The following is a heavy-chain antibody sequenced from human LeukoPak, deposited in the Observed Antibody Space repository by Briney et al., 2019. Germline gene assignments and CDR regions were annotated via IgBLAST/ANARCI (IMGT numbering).Heavy chain of an antibody. D-gene: IGHD3-10*01. CDR1: GFTFSSYA. V-gene: IGHV3-23*01. Sequence: GGSLRLSCAASGFTFSSYAMSWVRQAPGKGLEWVSTISGSGGSTYYADSVKGRFTISRDNSKNTLFLQMNSLRAEDTAVYYCARGNYYGSGCDFWGQGSLVTASS. CDR3: ARGNYYGSGCDF. CDR2: ISGSGGST. J-gene: IGHJ4*02.